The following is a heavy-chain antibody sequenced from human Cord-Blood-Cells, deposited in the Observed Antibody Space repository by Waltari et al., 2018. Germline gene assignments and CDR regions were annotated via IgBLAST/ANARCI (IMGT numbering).Heavy chain of an antibody. Sequence: EVQLLQPGAEVKKPGATVKISCKVSGSTFPHYYMHWVQQAPGKGLEWMGLVDPEDGETIYAEKFQGRVTITADTSTDTAYMELSSLRSEDTAVYYCATYIVEGAAGNYWGQGTLVTVSS. CDR2: VDPEDGET. CDR3: ATYIVEGAAGNY. CDR1: GSTFPHYY. J-gene: IGHJ4*02. V-gene: IGHV1-69-2*01. D-gene: IGHD1-26*01.